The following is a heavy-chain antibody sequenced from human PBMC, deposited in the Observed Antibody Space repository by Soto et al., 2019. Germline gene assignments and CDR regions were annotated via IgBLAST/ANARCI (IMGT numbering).Heavy chain of an antibody. CDR3: ASFGSAPEEGDYFDY. CDR2: IYYSGST. J-gene: IGHJ4*02. D-gene: IGHD6-25*01. Sequence: SETLSLTCTVSGGSISSSSYYWGWIRQPPGKGLEWIGSIYYSGSTYYNPSLKSRVTISVDTSKNQFSLKLSSVTAADTAVYYCASFGSAPEEGDYFDYWGQGTLVTVSS. V-gene: IGHV4-39*07. CDR1: GGSISSSSYY.